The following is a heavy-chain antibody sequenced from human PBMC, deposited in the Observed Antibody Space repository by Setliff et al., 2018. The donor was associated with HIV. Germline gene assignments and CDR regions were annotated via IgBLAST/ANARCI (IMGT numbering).Heavy chain of an antibody. D-gene: IGHD6-19*01. CDR2: IYHTGST. CDR3: ARQLAVADYFDY. J-gene: IGHJ4*02. CDR1: GGSINSTSYY. V-gene: IGHV4-39*07. Sequence: ETLSLTCTVSGGSINSTSYYWGWIRQPPGNGLEWIGSIYHTGSTYYNPSLRSRVTTSVDTSKNQFSLKLSSVTAADTAVYYCARQLAVADYFDYWGQGTLVTVSS.